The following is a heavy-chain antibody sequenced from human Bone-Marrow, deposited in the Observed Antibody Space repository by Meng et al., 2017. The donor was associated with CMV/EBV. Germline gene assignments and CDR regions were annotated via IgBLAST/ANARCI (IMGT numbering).Heavy chain of an antibody. CDR2: TYYRSKWYN. V-gene: IGHV6-1*01. CDR3: ARGEITMVRGVIYTKSRFDP. CDR1: GDSVSSNSAA. J-gene: IGHJ5*02. Sequence: SQTLLLTCAISGDSVSSNSAAWNWIRQSPSRGLEWLGRTYYRSKWYNDYAVSVKSRITINPDTSKNQFSLQLNSVTPEDTAVYYCARGEITMVRGVIYTKSRFDPWGQGTLVTVSS. D-gene: IGHD3-10*01.